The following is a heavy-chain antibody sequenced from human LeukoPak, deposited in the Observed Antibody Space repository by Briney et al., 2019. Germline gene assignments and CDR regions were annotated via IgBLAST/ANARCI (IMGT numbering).Heavy chain of an antibody. D-gene: IGHD4-17*01. Sequence: PGGSLRLSCAASGFTFSSYGMHWVRQAPGKGLEWVAVIWYDGSNKYYADSVKGRFTISRDNSKNTLYLQMNSLRAEDTAVYYCARDPPYGDYYYGMDVWAKGPRSPSP. V-gene: IGHV3-33*01. CDR3: ARDPPYGDYYYGMDV. CDR1: GFTFSSYG. J-gene: IGHJ6*02. CDR2: IWYDGSNK.